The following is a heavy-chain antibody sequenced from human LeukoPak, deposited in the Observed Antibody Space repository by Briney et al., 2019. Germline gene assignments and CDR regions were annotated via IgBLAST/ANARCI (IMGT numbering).Heavy chain of an antibody. V-gene: IGHV3-21*01. Sequence: PGGSLRLSCAASGFTFSSYSINWVRQAPGKGLEWVLSISSSSSYIYYADSVKGRFTISRDNAKNSLYLQMNSLRAEDTAVYYCARDLGSSTTMIVIWSEGGFDYWGQGTLVTVSS. J-gene: IGHJ4*02. CDR1: GFTFSSYS. D-gene: IGHD3-22*01. CDR2: ISSSSSYI. CDR3: ARDLGSSTTMIVIWSEGGFDY.